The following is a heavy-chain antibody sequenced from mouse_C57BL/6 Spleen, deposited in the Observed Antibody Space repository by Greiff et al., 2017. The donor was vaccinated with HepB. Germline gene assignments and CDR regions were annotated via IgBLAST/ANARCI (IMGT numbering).Heavy chain of an antibody. CDR2: ISSGSSTI. CDR1: GFTFSDYG. Sequence: EVMLVESGGGLVKPGGSLKLSCAASGFTFSDYGMHWVRQAPEKGLEWVAYISSGSSTIYYADTVKGRFTISRDNAKNTLFLQMTSLRSEDTAMYYCARDYYGSSPHYAMDYWGQGTSVTVSS. J-gene: IGHJ4*01. CDR3: ARDYYGSSPHYAMDY. V-gene: IGHV5-17*01. D-gene: IGHD1-1*01.